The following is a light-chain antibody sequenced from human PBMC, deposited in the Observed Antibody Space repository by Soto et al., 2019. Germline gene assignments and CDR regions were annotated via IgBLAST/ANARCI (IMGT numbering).Light chain of an antibody. Sequence: EIVLTQSPGTLSLSPGERATLSCRASQSVSSSYLAWYQQKPGQAPRLLIYDASSRATGIPDRFSGSGSGTDFSLIISRLEPEDFAVYYCQQYGRSPWTFGQGTKV. CDR3: QQYGRSPWT. CDR1: QSVSSSY. CDR2: DAS. V-gene: IGKV3-20*01. J-gene: IGKJ1*01.